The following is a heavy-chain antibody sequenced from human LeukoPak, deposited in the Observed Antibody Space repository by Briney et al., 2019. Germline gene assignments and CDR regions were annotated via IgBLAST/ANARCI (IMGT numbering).Heavy chain of an antibody. V-gene: IGHV3-23*01. CDR3: AKDPSSSYYYYYMDV. CDR2: ISGSGGST. D-gene: IGHD6-6*01. J-gene: IGHJ6*03. CDR1: GFTFNNYY. Sequence: QTGMSLRLSCAGSGFTFNNYYMSWVRQAPGKGLEWVSAISGSGGSTYYADSVKGRFTISRDNSKNTLYLQMNSLRAEDTAVYYCAKDPSSSYYYYYMDVWGKGTTVTVSS.